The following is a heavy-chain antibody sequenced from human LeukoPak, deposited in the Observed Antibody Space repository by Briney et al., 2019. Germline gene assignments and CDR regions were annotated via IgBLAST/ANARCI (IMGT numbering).Heavy chain of an antibody. J-gene: IGHJ4*02. D-gene: IGHD2-15*01. V-gene: IGHV3-30*02. CDR2: IRYDGSNK. CDR1: GFTFSSYG. Sequence: PGGSLRLSCAASGFTFSSYGMHWVRQAPGKGLEWAAFIRYDGSNKYYADSVKGRFTISRDNSKNTLYLQMNSLRAEDTAVYYCAKDSLYCSGGSCVGNFDYWGQGTLVTVSS. CDR3: AKDSLYCSGGSCVGNFDY.